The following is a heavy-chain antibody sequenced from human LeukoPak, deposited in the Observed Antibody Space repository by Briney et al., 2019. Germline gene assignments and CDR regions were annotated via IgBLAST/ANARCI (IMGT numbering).Heavy chain of an antibody. D-gene: IGHD2-8*01. CDR2: INSGSRDI. J-gene: IGHJ5*02. V-gene: IGHV3-21*01. CDR1: GFTFSSYS. CDR3: ARVKNGVPNP. Sequence: GGSLRLSCAASGFTFSSYSMNWVRQTPGKGLEWVSSINSGSRDISYADSVRGRFTISRDNADNFLYLQMNSLRVEDSGVYYCARVKNGVPNPWGRGTLVTVSP.